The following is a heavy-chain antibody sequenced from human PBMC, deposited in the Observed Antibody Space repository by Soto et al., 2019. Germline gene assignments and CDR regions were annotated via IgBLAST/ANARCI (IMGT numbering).Heavy chain of an antibody. V-gene: IGHV3-48*01. D-gene: IGHD1-1*01. CDR3: ATSFITTIGTTA. CDR2: ISSSSTTI. Sequence: EVQLVESGGGLVQPGGPLRLSCEASGFTFSNFGINWVRQAPGKGLEWVSHISSSSTTIYYAESVKGRFTISRDNAKNSLYLQMSSLRGEDTAVYYCATSFITTIGTTAWGQGTLVTVSS. J-gene: IGHJ4*02. CDR1: GFTFSNFG.